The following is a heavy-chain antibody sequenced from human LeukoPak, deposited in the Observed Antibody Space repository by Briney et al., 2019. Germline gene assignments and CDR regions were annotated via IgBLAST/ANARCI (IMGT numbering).Heavy chain of an antibody. Sequence: PSETLSLTCTVSGGSISSSSYHWGRIRQPPGKGLEWIGSIYYSGSTYYNPSLKSRVTISVDTSKNQFSLKLSSVTAADTAVYYCARLGDIRNFDYWGQGTLVTVSS. CDR2: IYYSGST. CDR3: ARLGDIRNFDY. V-gene: IGHV4-39*01. J-gene: IGHJ4*02. CDR1: GGSISSSSYH. D-gene: IGHD5-12*01.